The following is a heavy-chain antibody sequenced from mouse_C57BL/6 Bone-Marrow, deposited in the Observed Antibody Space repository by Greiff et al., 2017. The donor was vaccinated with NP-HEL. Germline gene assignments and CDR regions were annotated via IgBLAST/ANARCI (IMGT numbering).Heavy chain of an antibody. CDR2: INPNNGGT. CDR1: GYTFTDYY. D-gene: IGHD1-1*01. Sequence: VHLQQSGAELVKPGASVKMSCKASGYTFTDYYMHWVKQSPGKSLEWIGYINPNNGGTSYNQKFKGKATLTVNKSSSTAYMELRSLTSEDSAVYYCARTAYDYGSSSFADWGKGTLVTVSA. J-gene: IGHJ3*01. V-gene: IGHV1-22*01. CDR3: ARTAYDYGSSSFAD.